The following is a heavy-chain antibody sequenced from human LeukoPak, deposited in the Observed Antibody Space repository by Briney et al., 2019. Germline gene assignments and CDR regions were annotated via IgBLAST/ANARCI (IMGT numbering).Heavy chain of an antibody. V-gene: IGHV3-23*01. J-gene: IGHJ1*01. CDR2: ISGSGGST. CDR1: GFTFDDYA. Sequence: GGSLRLSCAASGFTFDDYAMHWVRQAPGKGLEWVSAISGSGGSTYYADSVKGRFTISRDNSKNTLYLQMNSLRAEDTAVYYCAKDLSGSDLPEYFQHWGQGTLVTVSS. D-gene: IGHD1-26*01. CDR3: AKDLSGSDLPEYFQH.